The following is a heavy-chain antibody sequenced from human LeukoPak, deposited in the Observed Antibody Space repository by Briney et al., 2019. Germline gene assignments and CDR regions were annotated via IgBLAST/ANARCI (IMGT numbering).Heavy chain of an antibody. J-gene: IGHJ3*02. V-gene: IGHV4-34*01. D-gene: IGHD1-20*01. Sequence: SETLSLTCAVYGGSFSGYYWSWIRQPPGKRLEWIGEINHSGSTNYNPSLKSRVTISVDTSKNQFSLKLSSVTAADTAVYYCATRITGRKGAFDIWGQGTMVTVSS. CDR2: INHSGST. CDR3: ATRITGRKGAFDI. CDR1: GGSFSGYY.